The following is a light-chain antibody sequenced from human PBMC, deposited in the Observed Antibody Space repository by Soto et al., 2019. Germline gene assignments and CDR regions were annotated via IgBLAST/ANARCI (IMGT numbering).Light chain of an antibody. J-gene: IGLJ2*01. CDR2: DVS. CDR1: SSDVGGYKY. Sequence: QSVLTQPRSVSGSPGQSVTISCTGTSSDVGGYKYVSWYQQHPGKAPKLMIYDVSKRPSGVPDRFSGSKSGNTASLTISGLQAEDEADYYCCSYAGSYTHVVFGGGTKVTVL. V-gene: IGLV2-11*01. CDR3: CSYAGSYTHVV.